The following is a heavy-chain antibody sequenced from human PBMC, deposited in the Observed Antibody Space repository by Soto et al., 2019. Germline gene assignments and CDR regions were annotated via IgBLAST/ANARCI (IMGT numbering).Heavy chain of an antibody. CDR3: AIGDLPHPRYCSGGSCYYFDY. J-gene: IGHJ4*02. V-gene: IGHV3-23*01. D-gene: IGHD2-15*01. CDR1: GFTFSSYA. Sequence: SGGSLRLSCAASGFTFSSYAMSWVRQAPGKGLEWVSAISGSGGSTYYADSVKGRFTISRDNSKNTLYLQMNSLRAEDTAVYYCAIGDLPHPRYCSGGSCYYFDYWGQGTLVTVSS. CDR2: ISGSGGST.